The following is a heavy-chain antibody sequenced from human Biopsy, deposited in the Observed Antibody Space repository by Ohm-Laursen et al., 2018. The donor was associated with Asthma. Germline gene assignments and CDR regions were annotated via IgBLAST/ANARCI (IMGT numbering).Heavy chain of an antibody. CDR3: ARSAKTIFGVVMGSYYYGMDV. J-gene: IGHJ6*02. CDR2: INHSGST. D-gene: IGHD3-3*01. Sequence: LRLSCAASGFTFSSYSMNWVRQAPGKGLEWIGEINHSGSTNYNPSLKSRVTISVDTSKNQFSLKLSSVTAADTAVYYCARSAKTIFGVVMGSYYYGMDVWGQGTTVTVSS. V-gene: IGHV4-34*01. CDR1: GFTFSSYS.